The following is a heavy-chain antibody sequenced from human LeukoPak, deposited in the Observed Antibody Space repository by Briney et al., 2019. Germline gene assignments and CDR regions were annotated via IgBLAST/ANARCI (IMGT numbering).Heavy chain of an antibody. CDR3: ARLIGDRTIYDY. CDR2: INQGGSET. V-gene: IGHV3-7*01. D-gene: IGHD6-6*01. J-gene: IGHJ4*02. Sequence: GGSLRLSCAASGFTFRTYWMSWVRQAPGKGLEWVASINQGGSETYYVESVKGRFTISRDNAMDSFFLQMNSLRAEDTAVYYCARLIGDRTIYDYWGQGTLVTVSS. CDR1: GFTFRTYW.